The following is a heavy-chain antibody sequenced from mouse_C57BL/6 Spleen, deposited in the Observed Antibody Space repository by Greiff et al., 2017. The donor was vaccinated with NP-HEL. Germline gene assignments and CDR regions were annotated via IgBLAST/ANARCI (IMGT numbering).Heavy chain of an antibody. CDR3: TNFDY. J-gene: IGHJ2*01. Sequence: VKLQESGAELVRPGASVTLSCKASGYTFTDYEMHWVKQTPVHGLEWIGAIDPETGGTAYNQKFKGKAILTADKSSSTAYMELRSLTSEDSAVYYCTNFDYWGQGTTLTVSS. V-gene: IGHV1-15*01. CDR1: GYTFTDYE. CDR2: IDPETGGT.